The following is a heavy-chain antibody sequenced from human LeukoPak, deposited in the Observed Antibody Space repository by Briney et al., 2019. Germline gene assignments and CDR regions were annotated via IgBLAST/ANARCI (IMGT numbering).Heavy chain of an antibody. Sequence: PGGSLRLSCTASGFTFSTYNMNWVRQAPGKGLEWVSSISTSSNYIYYADSVKGRFTISRDNAKNSLYLQMNSLRVEDTDLYYCARDVGASAPDAFDIWGQGTMVTVSS. D-gene: IGHD1-26*01. J-gene: IGHJ3*02. CDR1: GFTFSTYN. V-gene: IGHV3-21*01. CDR2: ISTSSNYI. CDR3: ARDVGASAPDAFDI.